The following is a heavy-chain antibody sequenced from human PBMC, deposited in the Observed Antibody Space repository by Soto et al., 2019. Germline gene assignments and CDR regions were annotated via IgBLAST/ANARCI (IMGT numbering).Heavy chain of an antibody. Sequence: ASVKVSCKASGYTFTGYYMHWVRQAPGQGLEWMGWINPNSGGTNYAQKFQGWVTMTRDTSISTAYMELSRLRSDDTAVYYCARDRSSWVLGSSSTFFDYWGQGTLVTVSS. J-gene: IGHJ4*02. V-gene: IGHV1-2*04. CDR1: GYTFTGYY. D-gene: IGHD6-6*01. CDR3: ARDRSSWVLGSSSTFFDY. CDR2: INPNSGGT.